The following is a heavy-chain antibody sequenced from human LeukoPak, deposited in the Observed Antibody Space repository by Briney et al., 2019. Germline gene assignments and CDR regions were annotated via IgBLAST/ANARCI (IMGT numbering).Heavy chain of an antibody. V-gene: IGHV3-9*01. J-gene: IGHJ4*02. CDR2: INWNSDTI. Sequence: PGGSLRLSCAASGSTFGNYAMHWVRQAPGKGLEWVSGINWNSDTINYADSVKGRFTISRDNAKNPLYLQLSSLTADDTAVYYCSKGAGYEQESRLEYWGQGALVTVSS. D-gene: IGHD1-1*01. CDR1: GSTFGNYA. CDR3: SKGAGYEQESRLEY.